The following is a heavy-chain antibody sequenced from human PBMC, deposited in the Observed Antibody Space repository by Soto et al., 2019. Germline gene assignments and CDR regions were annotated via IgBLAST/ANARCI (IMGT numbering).Heavy chain of an antibody. Sequence: GESLKISCKASVYSFTTYWIGWVRQMPGKGLEWMGIIYPGDSDTRYSPSFQGQVTISADKSISTAYLQWSSLKASDTAMYYCARLRYTVTTSYHDYWGQGTLVTVSS. D-gene: IGHD4-17*01. CDR1: VYSFTTYW. CDR2: IYPGDSDT. CDR3: ARLRYTVTTSYHDY. J-gene: IGHJ4*02. V-gene: IGHV5-51*01.